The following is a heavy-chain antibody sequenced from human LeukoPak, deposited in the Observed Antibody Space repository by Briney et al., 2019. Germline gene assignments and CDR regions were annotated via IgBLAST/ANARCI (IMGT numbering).Heavy chain of an antibody. D-gene: IGHD3-10*01. Sequence: SETLSLTCTVSGGSISSYYWSWIRQPPGKGLEWIGYIYYSGSTNYNPSLKSRVTISVDTSKNQFSLKLSSVTAADTAVYYCARLKADYGSGSLDYWGQGTLVTVSS. CDR3: ARLKADYGSGSLDY. CDR1: GGSISSYY. V-gene: IGHV4-59*08. CDR2: IYYSGST. J-gene: IGHJ4*02.